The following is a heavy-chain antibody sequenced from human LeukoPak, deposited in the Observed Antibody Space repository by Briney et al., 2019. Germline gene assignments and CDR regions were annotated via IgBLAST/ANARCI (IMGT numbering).Heavy chain of an antibody. CDR3: ARVVTSYYYYMDV. D-gene: IGHD5-18*01. V-gene: IGHV3-20*04. CDR2: INWNGGST. J-gene: IGHJ6*03. Sequence: GGSLRLSCAASGFTFDDYGMSWVRQAPGKELEWVSGINWNGGSTGYADSVKGRFTISRDNAKNSLYLQMNSLRAEDTAVYYCARVVTSYYYYMDVWGKGTTVTVSS. CDR1: GFTFDDYG.